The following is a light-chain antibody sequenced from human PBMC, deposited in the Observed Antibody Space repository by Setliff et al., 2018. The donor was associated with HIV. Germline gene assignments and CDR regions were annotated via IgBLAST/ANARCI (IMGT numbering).Light chain of an antibody. CDR2: EVN. V-gene: IGLV2-18*02. J-gene: IGLJ1*01. CDR3: SSYTSISTYV. Sequence: QSALTQPPSVSGSPGQSVTISCTGTSSDVGSYNRVSWYQQPPGTAPKLMIYEVNNRPSGVPDRFSGSKSGNTASLTISGLQAEDEADYYCSSYTSISTYVFGTGPRPPS. CDR1: SSDVGSYNR.